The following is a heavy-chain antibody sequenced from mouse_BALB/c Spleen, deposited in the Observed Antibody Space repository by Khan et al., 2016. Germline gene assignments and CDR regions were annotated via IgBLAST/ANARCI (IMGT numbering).Heavy chain of an antibody. V-gene: IGHV3-1*02. CDR2: IHYSGST. J-gene: IGHJ2*01. CDR3: ATSTSGYWYYFAY. D-gene: IGHD3-1*01. Sequence: EVQLQESGPDLVKPSQSLSLTCTVTGYSIPSHYSWHWIRHFPGNKLEWMGYIHYSGSTNYNPSLKSRISITRDTSKNKFFLQLNSVTTEDTATYYCATSTSGYWYYFAYWGQGTTLTVSS. CDR1: GYSIPSHYS.